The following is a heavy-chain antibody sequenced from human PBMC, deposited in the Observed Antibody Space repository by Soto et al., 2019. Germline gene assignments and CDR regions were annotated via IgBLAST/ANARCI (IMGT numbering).Heavy chain of an antibody. CDR1: GYTFTSYY. CDR3: ARDLIHYYDSSGYYLGY. CDR2: INPSGGST. Sequence: QVQLVQSGAEVKKPGASVKVSCKASGYTFTSYYMHWVRQAPGQGLEWMGIINPSGGSTSYAQKFQGRVTMTRDTSTSTVYMELSSLRSEDTAVYYCARDLIHYYDSSGYYLGYWGQGTLVTVSS. D-gene: IGHD3-22*01. J-gene: IGHJ4*02. V-gene: IGHV1-46*01.